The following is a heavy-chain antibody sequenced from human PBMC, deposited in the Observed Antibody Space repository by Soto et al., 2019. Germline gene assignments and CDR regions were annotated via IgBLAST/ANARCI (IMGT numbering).Heavy chain of an antibody. Sequence: EVQLLESGGGLVQPGGSLRLSCAASGFTFSSYAMSWVRQAPGKGLEWVSAISGSGGSTYYADSVKGRFTISRDNTKNTLYLQRNSRRAEDTGVYYCAKDSQWLFGDFDNWGQGTMVTVSS. CDR2: ISGSGGST. CDR1: GFTFSSYA. D-gene: IGHD3-22*01. J-gene: IGHJ3*02. CDR3: AKDSQWLFGDFDN. V-gene: IGHV3-23*01.